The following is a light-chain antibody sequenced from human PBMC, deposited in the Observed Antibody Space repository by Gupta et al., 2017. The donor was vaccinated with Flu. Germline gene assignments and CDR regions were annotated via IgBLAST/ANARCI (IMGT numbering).Light chain of an antibody. CDR3: QQYGSSPPYT. CDR2: GAS. CDR1: QSVSSSY. J-gene: IGKJ2*01. Sequence: GERATLSCRASQSVSSSYLAWYQQKPGQAPRLLIYGASSRATGIPDRFSGSGSGTDFTLTISRLEPEDFAVYYCQQYGSSPPYTFGQGTKLEIK. V-gene: IGKV3-20*01.